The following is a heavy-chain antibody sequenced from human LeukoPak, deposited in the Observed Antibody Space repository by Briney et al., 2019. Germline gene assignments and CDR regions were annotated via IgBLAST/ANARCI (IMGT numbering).Heavy chain of an antibody. Sequence: ASVKVSCKASGYTFTDYYMHWVRQAPGQGLEWMGWINPNSGGTNYAQKFQGWVTMTRDTSISTAYKELSRLRSDDTAVYYCARAEAAHFDYWGQGTLVTVSS. CDR1: GYTFTDYY. J-gene: IGHJ4*02. V-gene: IGHV1-2*04. CDR2: INPNSGGT. CDR3: ARAEAAHFDY. D-gene: IGHD6-6*01.